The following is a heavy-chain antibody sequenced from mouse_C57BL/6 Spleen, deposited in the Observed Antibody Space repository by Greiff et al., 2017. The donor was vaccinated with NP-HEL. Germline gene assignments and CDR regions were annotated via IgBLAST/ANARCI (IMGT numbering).Heavy chain of an antibody. CDR2: INPSSGYT. Sequence: SGAELARPGASVKMSCKASGYTFTSYTMHWVKQRPGQGLEWIGYINPSSGYTKYNQKFKDKATLTADKSSSTAYMQLSSLTSEDSAVYYCARGRYFDDWGKGTTLTVSS. CDR3: ARGRYFDD. CDR1: GYTFTSYT. V-gene: IGHV1-4*01. J-gene: IGHJ2*01.